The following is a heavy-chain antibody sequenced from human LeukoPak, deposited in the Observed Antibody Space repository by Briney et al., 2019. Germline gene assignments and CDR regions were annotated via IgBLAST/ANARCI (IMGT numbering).Heavy chain of an antibody. J-gene: IGHJ5*02. D-gene: IGHD6-13*01. Sequence: SETLSLTCTVSGGSISSYYWSWIRQPPGKGLEWIGYIYYSGSTNYNPSLKSRVTISVDTSKNQFSLKLSSVTAADTAVYYCARDGYSSSLDPWGQGTLVTVSS. CDR2: IYYSGST. V-gene: IGHV4-59*01. CDR1: GGSISSYY. CDR3: ARDGYSSSLDP.